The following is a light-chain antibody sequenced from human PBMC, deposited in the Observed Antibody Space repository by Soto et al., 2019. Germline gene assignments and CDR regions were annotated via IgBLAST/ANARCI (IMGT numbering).Light chain of an antibody. CDR2: ATS. J-gene: IGKJ4*01. V-gene: IGKV1-27*01. CDR1: QAISSY. Sequence: DIQLTQSPSSLSASVGDRVTITCRASQAISSYLAWYQQKPGKVPELLIYATSTLQSGAPSRFRGSGSGTDFTLTISSLQAEYGATYYCQKDNHAPTFGRGIKVEIK. CDR3: QKDNHAPT.